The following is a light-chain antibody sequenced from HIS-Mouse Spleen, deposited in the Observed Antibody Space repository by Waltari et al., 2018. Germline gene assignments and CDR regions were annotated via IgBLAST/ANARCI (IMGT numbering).Light chain of an antibody. CDR1: SSDVGSYNL. V-gene: IGLV2-23*01. Sequence: QSALTQPASVSGSPGQSITISCTGTSSDVGSYNLVSWYQQHPGKAPKLMIYEGSKRPSGVSNRCSGSKSGNTASRTISGLQAEDEADYYCCSYAGSSTVVFGGGTKLTVL. CDR2: EGS. CDR3: CSYAGSSTVV. J-gene: IGLJ2*01.